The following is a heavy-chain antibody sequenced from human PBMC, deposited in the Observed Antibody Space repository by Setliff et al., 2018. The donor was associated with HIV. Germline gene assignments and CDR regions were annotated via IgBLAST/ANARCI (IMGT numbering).Heavy chain of an antibody. Sequence: PGGSLRLSCAASGFTFSNAWMNWVRQAPGKGLEWVSRIKSKTDGGTTDYAAPVKGRFTISRDDSKNTLYLQMNSLKTEDTAIYYCTTKPPAADFQHWGQGTLVTVSS. V-gene: IGHV3-15*07. CDR3: TTKPPAADFQH. CDR1: GFTFSNAW. CDR2: IKSKTDGGTT. D-gene: IGHD2-2*01. J-gene: IGHJ1*01.